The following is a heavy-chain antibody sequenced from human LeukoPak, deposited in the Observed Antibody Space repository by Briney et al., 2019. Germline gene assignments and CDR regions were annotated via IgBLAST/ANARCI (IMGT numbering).Heavy chain of an antibody. Sequence: GGSLRLSCAASGFTFDDYGMSWVRQAPGKGLEWVSSINWNGGSIGYADSVKGRFTISRDNAKNSLYVQMNSLRAEDTAVYYCAELGITMIGGVWGKGTTVTISS. V-gene: IGHV3-20*04. CDR2: INWNGGSI. CDR3: AELGITMIGGV. D-gene: IGHD3-10*02. J-gene: IGHJ6*04. CDR1: GFTFDDYG.